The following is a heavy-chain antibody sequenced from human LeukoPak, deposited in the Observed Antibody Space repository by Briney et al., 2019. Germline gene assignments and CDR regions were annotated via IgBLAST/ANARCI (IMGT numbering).Heavy chain of an antibody. J-gene: IGHJ3*02. V-gene: IGHV1-46*01. Sequence: GASVKVSCKASGYTFTRYVISSVRQAPGQGLEWMGIINPSGGSTSYAQKFQGRVTMTRDMSTSTVYMELSSLRSEDTAVYYCARGLSGGGGVGARNAFDIWGQGTMVTVSS. D-gene: IGHD1-26*01. CDR1: GYTFTRYV. CDR2: INPSGGST. CDR3: ARGLSGGGGVGARNAFDI.